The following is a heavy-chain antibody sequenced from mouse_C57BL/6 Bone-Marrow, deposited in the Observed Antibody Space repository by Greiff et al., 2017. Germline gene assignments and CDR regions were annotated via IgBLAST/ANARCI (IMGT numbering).Heavy chain of an antibody. J-gene: IGHJ4*01. CDR1: GYTFTSYW. CDR2: IDPSDSYT. CDR3: AREGITYAIDY. Sequence: VQLLQPGAELVKPGASVKLSCKASGYTFTSYWLQWVKQRPGQGLAWIGEIDPSDSYTNYNQKFQGKATLTVDTSSSTAYMQLMSLTSEDSAVYYCAREGITYAIDYWDQGTSVTVSA. V-gene: IGHV1-50*01.